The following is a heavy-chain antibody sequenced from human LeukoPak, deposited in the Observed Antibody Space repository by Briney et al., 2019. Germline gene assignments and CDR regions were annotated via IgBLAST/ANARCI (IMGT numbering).Heavy chain of an antibody. D-gene: IGHD4-23*01. J-gene: IGHJ4*02. CDR2: ISYDGSNK. CDR3: AREATVVTLDY. V-gene: IGHV3-30*04. Sequence: PGGSLRLSCAASGFTFSSHAMNWVRQAPGKGLEWVAVISYDGSNKYYVDSVKGRFTISRDNAKNSLYLQMSSLRAEDTAVYYCAREATVVTLDYWGQGTLVTVSS. CDR1: GFTFSSHA.